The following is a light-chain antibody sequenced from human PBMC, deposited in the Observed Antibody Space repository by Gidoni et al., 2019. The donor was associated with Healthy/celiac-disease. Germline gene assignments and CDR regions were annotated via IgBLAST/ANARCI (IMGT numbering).Light chain of an antibody. CDR3: QAWDSSTDVV. Sequence: SYDLTQPPSVSVSPGQTASIPCSGDKLGDKYACWYQQKPGQSPVLVIYQDSKRPSGIPERFSGSNSGNTATLTISGTQAMDEADYYCQAWDSSTDVVFGGGTKLTVL. CDR1: KLGDKY. V-gene: IGLV3-1*01. J-gene: IGLJ2*01. CDR2: QDS.